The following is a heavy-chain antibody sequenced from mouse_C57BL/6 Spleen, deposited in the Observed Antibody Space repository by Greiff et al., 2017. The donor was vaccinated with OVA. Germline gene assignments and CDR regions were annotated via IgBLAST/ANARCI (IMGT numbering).Heavy chain of an antibody. V-gene: IGHV1-76*01. Sequence: QVQLQQSGAELVRPGASVKLSCKASGYTFTDYYINWVKQRPGQGLEWIARIYPGSGNTYYNEKFKGKATLTAEKSSSTAYMQLSSLTSEYSAVYFCASDYDGFDDWGQGTTLTVSS. CDR1: GYTFTDYY. J-gene: IGHJ2*01. CDR3: ASDYDGFDD. CDR2: IYPGSGNT. D-gene: IGHD2-4*01.